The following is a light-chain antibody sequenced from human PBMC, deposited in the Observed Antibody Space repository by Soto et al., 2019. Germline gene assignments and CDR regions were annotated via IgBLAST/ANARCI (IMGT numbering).Light chain of an antibody. Sequence: QSVLTQPRSVSGSPGQSVTISCTGTSSDVGAYNYVSWYQQHPGKAPKLMIYDVSKRPSGVPDRFSGSKSGNTASLTISGLQAADEADYYCCSYAGSYTWVFGGGTKVTVL. J-gene: IGLJ2*01. V-gene: IGLV2-11*01. CDR3: CSYAGSYTWV. CDR2: DVS. CDR1: SSDVGAYNY.